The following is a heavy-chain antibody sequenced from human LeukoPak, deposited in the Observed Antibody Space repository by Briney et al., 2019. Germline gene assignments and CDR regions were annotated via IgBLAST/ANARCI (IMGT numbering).Heavy chain of an antibody. CDR1: GYSISSGYF. Sequence: SETLSLTCSVSGYSISSGYFWGWIRQTPGKGLEWIGSIFHGGSTYYNPSLKSRLTISLDRSKNQISLKLSSVTAADTAVYYCARDRGLLEWLFAGSDPWGQGTLVTVSS. J-gene: IGHJ5*02. D-gene: IGHD3-3*01. V-gene: IGHV4-38-2*02. CDR3: ARDRGLLEWLFAGSDP. CDR2: IFHGGST.